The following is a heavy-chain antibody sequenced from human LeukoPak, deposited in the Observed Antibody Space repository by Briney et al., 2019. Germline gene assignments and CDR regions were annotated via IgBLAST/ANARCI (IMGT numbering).Heavy chain of an antibody. CDR2: INPNSGDT. D-gene: IGHD3-3*01. CDR1: GYTFTGYY. V-gene: IGHV1-2*02. CDR3: ARVQGYDDDSFVGFSSPDDALGI. Sequence: ASVKVSCTASGYTFTGYYIHWVRQAPGQGLEWLGWINPNSGDTNYAQRFHGRVTMTRDASISTVYMDLTRLMSDDAAVYYCARVQGYDDDSFVGFSSPDDALGIWGQGTLVTVSS. J-gene: IGHJ3*02.